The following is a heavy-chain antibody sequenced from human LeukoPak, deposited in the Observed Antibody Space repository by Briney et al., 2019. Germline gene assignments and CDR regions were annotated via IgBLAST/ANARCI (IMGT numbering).Heavy chain of an antibody. V-gene: IGHV4-59*08. CDR3: ARGGTSYGMDV. Sequence: SETLSLTCTVSGGSISSYYWSWIRQPPGKGLEWIGYIYYSGSTNYNPSLKSRVTISVDTSKNQFSLKLSSVTAADTAVYYCARGGTSYGMDVWGQGTTVTVSS. CDR2: IYYSGST. J-gene: IGHJ6*02. CDR1: GGSISSYY. D-gene: IGHD3-16*01.